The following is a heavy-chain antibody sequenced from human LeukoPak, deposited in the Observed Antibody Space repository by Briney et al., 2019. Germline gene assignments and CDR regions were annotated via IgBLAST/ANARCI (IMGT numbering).Heavy chain of an antibody. D-gene: IGHD3-10*01. V-gene: IGHV4-59*01. CDR3: ATRLWS. Sequence: SETLSLTCTVSGGSISSYYWSWIRQPPGKGLEWIGYIYYSGSTNYNPSLKSRVTISVDTSKNQFSLKLSSVTAADTAVYYCATRLWSWGQGTLVTVSS. CDR1: GGSISSYY. CDR2: IYYSGST. J-gene: IGHJ5*02.